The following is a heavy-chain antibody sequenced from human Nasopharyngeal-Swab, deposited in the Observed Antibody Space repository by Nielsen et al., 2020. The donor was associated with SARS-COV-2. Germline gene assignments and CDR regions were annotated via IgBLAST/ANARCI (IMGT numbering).Heavy chain of an antibody. V-gene: IGHV4-34*01. CDR3: ARDHATTVTTFYYYYYYGMDV. Sequence: SETLSLTCAVYGGSFSDYHWSWIRQPPGKGLEWIGEVNHNGSTNYNPSLKSRVTISVDTSKNQFSLKLSSVTAADTAVYYCARDHATTVTTFYYYYYYGMDVWGQGTTVTVSS. CDR1: GGSFSDYH. J-gene: IGHJ6*02. D-gene: IGHD4-17*01. CDR2: VNHNGST.